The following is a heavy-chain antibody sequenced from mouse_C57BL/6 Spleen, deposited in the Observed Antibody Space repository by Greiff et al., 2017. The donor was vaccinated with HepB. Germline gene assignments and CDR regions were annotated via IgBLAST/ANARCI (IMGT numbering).Heavy chain of an antibody. V-gene: IGHV5-9*01. CDR3: ARQEEDYGSRFDY. D-gene: IGHD1-1*01. J-gene: IGHJ2*01. CDR1: GFTFSSYT. Sequence: EVMLVESGGGLVKPGGSLKLSCAASGFTFSSYTMSWVRQTPEKRLEWVATISGGGGNTYYPDSVKGRFTISRDNAKNTLYLQMSSLRSEDTALYYCARQEEDYGSRFDYWGQGTTLTVSS. CDR2: ISGGGGNT.